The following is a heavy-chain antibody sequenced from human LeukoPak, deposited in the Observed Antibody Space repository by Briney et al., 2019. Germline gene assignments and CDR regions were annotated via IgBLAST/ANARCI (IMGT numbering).Heavy chain of an antibody. CDR1: GGTFISYA. J-gene: IGHJ3*02. V-gene: IGHV1-69*13. CDR2: IIPIFGTA. CDR3: ARDRPGSIISLPDAFDI. D-gene: IGHD3-10*01. Sequence: ASVKVSCKXSGGTFISYAISWVRQAPGQGLEWMGGIIPIFGTANYSQKFQGRVTITADESTSTAYMELSSLRSEDTAVYYCARDRPGSIISLPDAFDIWGQGTMVTVSS.